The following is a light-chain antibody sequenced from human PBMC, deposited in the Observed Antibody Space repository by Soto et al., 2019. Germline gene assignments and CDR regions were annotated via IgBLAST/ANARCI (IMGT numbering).Light chain of an antibody. CDR2: GAS. CDR3: HQSGSSGT. V-gene: IGKV3-20*01. J-gene: IGKJ1*01. Sequence: GSDTLSCRASQSVSNNYLAWYQQKPGQAPRLLIYGASNRATGIPDRFSGSGSGTDFTLTISRLEPEDIPVYYCHQSGSSGTFGQGTKVDIK. CDR1: QSVSNNY.